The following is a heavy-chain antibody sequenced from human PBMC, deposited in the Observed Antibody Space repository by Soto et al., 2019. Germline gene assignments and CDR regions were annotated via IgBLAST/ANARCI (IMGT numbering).Heavy chain of an antibody. J-gene: IGHJ6*02. D-gene: IGHD6-13*01. CDR3: ARAENIEAAVTGYYQYYGLDV. CDR2: IYNSGST. V-gene: IGHV4-30-4*01. Sequence: PSETLSLTCTVSGGSISSGDYYWSWIRQPPGKGLEWIGYIYNSGSTYYTPSLKSRVTISLDTSKNQFSLNLSSVTAADTAVYYCARAENIEAAVTGYYQYYGLDVWGLGTKVTVSS. CDR1: GGSISSGDYY.